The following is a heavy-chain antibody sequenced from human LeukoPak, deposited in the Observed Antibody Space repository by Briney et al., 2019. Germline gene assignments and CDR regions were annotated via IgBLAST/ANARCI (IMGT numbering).Heavy chain of an antibody. D-gene: IGHD6-13*01. V-gene: IGHV4-39*07. CDR3: ARGRSSWYRYYYYYYMDV. CDR1: GGSISSSSYY. Sequence: PSETLSLTCTVSGGSISSSSYYWGWIRQPPGKGLEWIGSIYYSGSTNYNPSLKSRVTISVDTSKNQFSLKLSSVTAADTAVYYCARGRSSWYRYYYYYYMDVWGKGTTVTVSS. CDR2: IYYSGST. J-gene: IGHJ6*03.